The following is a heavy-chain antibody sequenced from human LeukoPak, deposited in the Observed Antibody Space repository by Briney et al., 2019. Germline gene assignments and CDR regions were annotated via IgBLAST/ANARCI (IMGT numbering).Heavy chain of an antibody. V-gene: IGHV4-31*03. CDR1: GGSISSGSYW. Sequence: SETLSLTCTVSGGSISSGSYWWSWIRQHPERGLEWIGYHYYSGNTYYNPSLKSRVSISVDTSKNQLSLTLTSVTAADTAVYYCARGHRTSSAYHCNAMDVWGQGTTVTVSS. CDR2: HYYSGNT. CDR3: ARGHRTSSAYHCNAMDV. J-gene: IGHJ6*02. D-gene: IGHD2-8*01.